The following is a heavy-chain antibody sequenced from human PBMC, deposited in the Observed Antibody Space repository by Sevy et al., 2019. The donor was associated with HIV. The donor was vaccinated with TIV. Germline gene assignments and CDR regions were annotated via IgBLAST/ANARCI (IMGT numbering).Heavy chain of an antibody. J-gene: IGHJ4*02. V-gene: IGHV1-2*02. CDR3: ARAPPIRALLFDYFDY. Sequence: ASVKVSCKASGYIFTVYYMHWVRQAPGQGLEWMGWINPNSGGTSYAQKFQGRVTMTRDMSIRTAYMDLSRLRSDDTAVYYCARAPPIRALLFDYFDYWGQGTLVTVSS. CDR1: GYIFTVYY. D-gene: IGHD4-17*01. CDR2: INPNSGGT.